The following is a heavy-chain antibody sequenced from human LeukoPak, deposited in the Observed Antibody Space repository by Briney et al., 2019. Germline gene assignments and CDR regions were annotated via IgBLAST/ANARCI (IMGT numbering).Heavy chain of an antibody. J-gene: IGHJ3*02. CDR3: ARALLAAFGGGNANDAFDI. V-gene: IGHV4-4*07. D-gene: IGHD2-21*01. CDR2: ICTSGST. CDR1: GGSISSYY. Sequence: SETLSLTCTVSGGSISSYYWSWIRQPAGKGLEWIGRICTSGSTNYNPSLKSRVTMSVDTSKNQFSLKLSSVTAADTAVYYCARALLAAFGGGNANDAFDIWGQGTMVTVSS.